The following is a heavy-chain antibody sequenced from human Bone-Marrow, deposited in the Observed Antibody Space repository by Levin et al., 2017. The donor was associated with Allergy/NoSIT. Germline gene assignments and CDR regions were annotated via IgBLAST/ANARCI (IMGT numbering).Heavy chain of an antibody. CDR2: ITDSSGTI. CDR1: GFTFSSYT. V-gene: IGHV3-23*01. Sequence: GGSLRLSCATSGFTFSSYTMNWVRQAPGKGLELVSIITDSSGTIYYADSVRGRFTISRDNSKSALYLQMNSLRVEDTAIYYCAISNALRAFDFWGQGTVVTVSS. CDR3: AISNALRAFDF. D-gene: IGHD2-8*01. J-gene: IGHJ3*01.